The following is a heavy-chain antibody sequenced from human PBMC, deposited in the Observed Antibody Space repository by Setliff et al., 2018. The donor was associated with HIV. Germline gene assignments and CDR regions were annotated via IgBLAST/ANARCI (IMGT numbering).Heavy chain of an antibody. Sequence: GGSLRLSCAASGFTFSNYGMHWVRQAPGKGLEWVTYIEYDESNKRYADNVKGRFIISRDNSKNTLYLQMNSLRLEDTALYYCVKGGMTNAAFNIWGPGTMVTVSS. V-gene: IGHV3-30*02. CDR3: VKGGMTNAAFNI. CDR1: GFTFSNYG. J-gene: IGHJ3*02. CDR2: IEYDESNK. D-gene: IGHD3-16*01.